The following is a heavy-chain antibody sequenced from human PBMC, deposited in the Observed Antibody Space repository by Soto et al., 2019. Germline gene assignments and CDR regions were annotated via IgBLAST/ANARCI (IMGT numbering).Heavy chain of an antibody. Sequence: QVQLVESGGGVVQPGRSLRLSCAASGFTFSSYGMHWVRQAPGKGLEWVAVISYDGSNKYYADSVKGRFTISRDNSKKTLYLQMNSLRAEDTAVYYCATLLEGRVALRGSLAFFDYWGQGTLVTVSS. CDR1: GFTFSSYG. CDR3: ATLLEGRVALRGSLAFFDY. V-gene: IGHV3-30*03. CDR2: ISYDGSNK. D-gene: IGHD3-10*01. J-gene: IGHJ4*02.